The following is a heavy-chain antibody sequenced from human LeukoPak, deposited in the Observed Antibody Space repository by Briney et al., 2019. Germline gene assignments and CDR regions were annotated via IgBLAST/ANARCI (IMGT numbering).Heavy chain of an antibody. J-gene: IGHJ6*03. CDR1: GGTFSSYA. V-gene: IGHV1-69*06. CDR2: IIPIFGTA. CDR3: ARAIRGSKIASRYYFYYMDI. Sequence: GASVKVSCKASGGTFSSYAISWVRQAPGQGLEWMGGIIPIFGTANYAQKFQGRVTITADKSTNTAYMELSSLRSEDTAVYYCARAIRGSKIASRYYFYYMDIWGKGTTVTVSS. D-gene: IGHD3-10*01.